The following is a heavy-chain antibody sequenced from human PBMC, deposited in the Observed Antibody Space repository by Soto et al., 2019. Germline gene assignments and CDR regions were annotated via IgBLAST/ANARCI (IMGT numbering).Heavy chain of an antibody. CDR1: GGSISSYY. CDR3: ARGQDFWSGYPQPNYYMDV. J-gene: IGHJ6*03. CDR2: IYYSGST. V-gene: IGHV4-59*01. Sequence: SETLSLTCTVSGGSISSYYWSWIRQPPGKGLEWIGYIYYSGSTNYNPSLKSRVTISVDTSKNQFSLKLSSVTAADTAVYYCARGQDFWSGYPQPNYYMDVWGKGTTVTVSS. D-gene: IGHD3-3*01.